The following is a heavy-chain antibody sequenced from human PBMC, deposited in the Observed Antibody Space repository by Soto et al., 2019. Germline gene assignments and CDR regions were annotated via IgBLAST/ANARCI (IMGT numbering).Heavy chain of an antibody. CDR1: GYIFTGNY. J-gene: IGHJ4*02. CDR2: INPNNGAT. Sequence: QVQLVQSGAEVKKPGASVKVSCKASGYIFTGNYMHWVRQAPGQGLEYMGWINPNNGATNYAQNCQGRGTMTWDTSISTAYMEVRRLRADDTAVYYCAPHYPASSGYCDHWGQGTLVTVPS. V-gene: IGHV1-2*02. D-gene: IGHD3-22*01. CDR3: APHYPASSGYCDH.